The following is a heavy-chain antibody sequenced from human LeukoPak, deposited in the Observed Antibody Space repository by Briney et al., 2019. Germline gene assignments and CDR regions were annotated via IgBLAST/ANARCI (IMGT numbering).Heavy chain of an antibody. CDR3: AREGIAAGSFYFDY. CDR1: GGSISSYY. CDR2: IYTSGST. Sequence: PSETLSLTCTVSGGSISSYYWSWIRQPAGKGLEWIGRIYTSGSTNYNPSLKSRVTMSVDTSKNQFSLKLSSVTAADTAVYYCAREGIAAGSFYFDYWGQGTLVTVFS. V-gene: IGHV4-4*07. D-gene: IGHD6-13*01. J-gene: IGHJ4*02.